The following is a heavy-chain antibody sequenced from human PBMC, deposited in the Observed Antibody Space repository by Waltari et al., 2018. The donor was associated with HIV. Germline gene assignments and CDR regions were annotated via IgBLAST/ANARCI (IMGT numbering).Heavy chain of an antibody. V-gene: IGHV3-9*01. CDR2: ISWNSGSI. Sequence: EVQLVESGGGLVQPGRSLRLSCAASGFTFDAYAMHWVRQAPGKGLEWVSGISWNSGSIGYADSVKGRFTISRDNAKNSLYLQMNSLRTEDTALYYCAKERAQWLVLDYWGQGTLVTVSS. CDR3: AKERAQWLVLDY. D-gene: IGHD6-19*01. CDR1: GFTFDAYA. J-gene: IGHJ4*02.